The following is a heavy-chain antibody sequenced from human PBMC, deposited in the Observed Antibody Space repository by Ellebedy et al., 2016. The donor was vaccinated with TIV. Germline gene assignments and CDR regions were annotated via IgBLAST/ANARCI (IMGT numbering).Heavy chain of an antibody. D-gene: IGHD1-26*01. CDR2: IYWDDDK. V-gene: IGHV2-5*02. J-gene: IGHJ4*02. CDR3: AHSPVEQWELPTQFDY. Sequence: SGPTLVKPTQTLTLTCTFSGFSLSTSGVGVGWIRQPPGKALEWLALIYWDDDKRYSPSLKSRLTITKDTSKNQVVLTMTNMDPVDTATYYCAHSPVEQWELPTQFDYWGQGTLVTVSS. CDR1: GFSLSTSGVG.